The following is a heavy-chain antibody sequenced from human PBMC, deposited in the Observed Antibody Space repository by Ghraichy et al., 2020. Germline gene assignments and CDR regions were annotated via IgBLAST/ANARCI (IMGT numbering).Heavy chain of an antibody. CDR1: GFTFSSYS. CDR3: ARDQWELRPHKYYYYGMDV. V-gene: IGHV3-48*02. J-gene: IGHJ6*02. CDR2: ISSSSSTI. D-gene: IGHD1-26*01. Sequence: GGSLRLSCAASGFTFSSYSMNWVRQAPGKGLEWVSYISSSSSTIYYADSVKGRFTISRDNAKNSLYLQMNSLRDEDTAVYYCARDQWELRPHKYYYYGMDVWGQGTTVTVSS.